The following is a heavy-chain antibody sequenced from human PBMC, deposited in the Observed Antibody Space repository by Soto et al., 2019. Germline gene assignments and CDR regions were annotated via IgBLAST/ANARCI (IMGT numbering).Heavy chain of an antibody. Sequence: EVQLLESGGGLAQPGGSLRLSCTASGFTFRNNVLSWVRQAPGKGLDWVSGITGSGRDTYYADSVKGRFTISRDNSKNMVFLKMNRLRDEDTALYYCAQNGLDNSPSALDSWGPGTLVTVSS. CDR1: GFTFRNNV. CDR2: ITGSGRDT. CDR3: AQNGLDNSPSALDS. D-gene: IGHD1-1*01. V-gene: IGHV3-23*01. J-gene: IGHJ4*02.